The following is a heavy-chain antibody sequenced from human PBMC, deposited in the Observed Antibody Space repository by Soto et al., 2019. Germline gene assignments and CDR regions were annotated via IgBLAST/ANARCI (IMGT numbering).Heavy chain of an antibody. CDR1: GFTFYNYA. CDR3: AKDWPGVVVVTPYYYGMDV. J-gene: IGHJ6*02. V-gene: IGHV3-23*01. D-gene: IGHD3-22*01. Sequence: PGGSLRLSCAASGFTFYNYAMGWVRQAPGKGLEWVSAISGSGGSTYYADSVKGRFTISRDNSKNTLYLQMNSLRAEDTAVYYCAKDWPGVVVVTPYYYGMDVWGQGTTVTVSS. CDR2: ISGSGGST.